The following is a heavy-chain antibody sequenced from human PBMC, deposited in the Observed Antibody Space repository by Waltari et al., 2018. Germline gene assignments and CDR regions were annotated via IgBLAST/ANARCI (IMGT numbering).Heavy chain of an antibody. CDR3: AREGRGFGVSS. CDR2: IYHSGST. J-gene: IGHJ4*02. Sequence: QVQLQESGPGLVKPSQTLSLTCTVSGGSISRGGYYWSWIRQHPGKGLEWIGYIYHSGSTYYNPSLKSRVTISVDRSKNQFSLKLSSVTAADTAVYYCAREGRGFGVSSWGQGTLVTVSS. D-gene: IGHD2-15*01. CDR1: GGSISRGGYY. V-gene: IGHV4-31*03.